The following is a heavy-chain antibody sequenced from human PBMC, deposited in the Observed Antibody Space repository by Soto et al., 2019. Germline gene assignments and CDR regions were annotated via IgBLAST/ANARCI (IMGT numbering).Heavy chain of an antibody. CDR1: GYTFTNYD. CDR3: EVTAAVY. J-gene: IGHJ4*02. CDR2: VSPDHGNA. D-gene: IGHD2-21*02. Sequence: QVQVVQSRAEVKKPGASVKVSCKTSGYTFTNYDINWVRQAPGQGLEWMGWVSPDHGNAGYAPQFQGRITMTSDASVCTVYMELNNLCADDTAVYFWEVTAAVYWGQGTMVTVSS. V-gene: IGHV1-8*01.